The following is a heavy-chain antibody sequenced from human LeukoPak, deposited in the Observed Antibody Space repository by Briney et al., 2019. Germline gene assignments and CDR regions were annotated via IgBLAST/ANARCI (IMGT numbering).Heavy chain of an antibody. Sequence: GASVKVSCKASSYNFTSYGINWLRQAPGQGLEWKGWISVYNGYTNYAQKLQGRVTLTTDTSTSTAYMELRSLRSDDTAVYYCARDADGQYARSSGFDFDFWGQGTLVTVSS. V-gene: IGHV1-18*01. CDR3: ARDADGQYARSSGFDFDF. J-gene: IGHJ4*02. CDR2: ISVYNGYT. D-gene: IGHD3-22*01. CDR1: SYNFTSYG.